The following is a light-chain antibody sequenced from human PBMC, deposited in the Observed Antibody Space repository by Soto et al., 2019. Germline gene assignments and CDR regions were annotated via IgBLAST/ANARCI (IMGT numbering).Light chain of an antibody. V-gene: IGKV3D-15*01. CDR1: QSVSSSY. CDR2: GAS. CDR3: QQYNNWPIT. Sequence: EIVLTQSPGTLSLSPGERATLSCRASQSVSSSYLAWYQQKPGQAPRLLIYGASNRATGIPARFSGSGSGTEFTLTISSLQSEDFAVYYCQQYNNWPITFGQGTRLEIK. J-gene: IGKJ5*01.